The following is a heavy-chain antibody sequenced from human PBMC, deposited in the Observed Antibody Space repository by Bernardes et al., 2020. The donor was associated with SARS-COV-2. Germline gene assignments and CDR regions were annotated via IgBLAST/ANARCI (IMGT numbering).Heavy chain of an antibody. J-gene: IGHJ4*02. CDR2: IYRGGNT. CDR3: ARRYSSNWGHEC. V-gene: IGHV3-66*04. D-gene: IGHD6-13*01. Sequence: GSRRLSFASSGFTVSSSYRNYVRQAPGKGLEWVSVIYRGGNTYYADSVKGRFTFSRENSKNTLYLQMNSRRPEDTAVYYCARRYSSNWGHECWGQGTLVTVSS. CDR1: GFTVSSSY.